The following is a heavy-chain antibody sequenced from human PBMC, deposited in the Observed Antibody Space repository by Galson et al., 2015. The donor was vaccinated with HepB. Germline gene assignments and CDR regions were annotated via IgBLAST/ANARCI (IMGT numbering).Heavy chain of an antibody. D-gene: IGHD4-17*01. V-gene: IGHV3-30*18. CDR3: AKGTRLRAGAEDFDY. J-gene: IGHJ4*02. Sequence: SLRLSCAASGFTFSSYGMHWVRQAPGKGLEWVAVISYDGSNKYYADSVKGRFTISRDNSKNTLYLQMNSLRAEDTAVYYCAKGTRLRAGAEDFDYWGQGTLVTVSS. CDR2: ISYDGSNK. CDR1: GFTFSSYG.